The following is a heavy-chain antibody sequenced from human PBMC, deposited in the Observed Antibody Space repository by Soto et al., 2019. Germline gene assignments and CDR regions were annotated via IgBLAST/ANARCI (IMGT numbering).Heavy chain of an antibody. CDR1: GGSISSSSYY. D-gene: IGHD6-13*01. J-gene: IGHJ4*02. Sequence: NPXESLTLTCPVSGGSISSSSYYWGWIRQPPGKGLEWIGSVYYRGNTYYNPSLKSRVTTSVDTSKNQFSLKLHSVTAADTALYSCERHNDTSSRYLLPDYWGQGTLVTVSS. CDR3: ERHNDTSSRYLLPDY. CDR2: VYYRGNT. V-gene: IGHV4-39*01.